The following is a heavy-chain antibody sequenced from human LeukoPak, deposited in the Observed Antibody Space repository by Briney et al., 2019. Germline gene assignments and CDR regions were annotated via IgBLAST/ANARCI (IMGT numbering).Heavy chain of an antibody. CDR3: ARWRQSSTWYWLDP. CDR1: GFTLSSHW. D-gene: IGHD6-13*01. V-gene: IGHV3-7*01. CDR2: IRQDGGET. J-gene: IGHJ5*02. Sequence: PGGSLTLSCAASGFTLSSHWMGWIRQVPGKGLEWVANIRQDGGETYYVDSVKGRFTISRDNAKNSLYLQMNSLRVEETAMYYCARWRQSSTWYWLDPWGQGTLVTVSP.